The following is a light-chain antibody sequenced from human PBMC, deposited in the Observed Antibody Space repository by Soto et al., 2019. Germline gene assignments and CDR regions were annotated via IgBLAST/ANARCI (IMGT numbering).Light chain of an antibody. CDR2: SAF. CDR3: QHYDNSLYT. Sequence: EIVLTQSPDTLSLSPGEGATLSSRASQSLSSSYFAWYQQKAGQPPRLLIYSAFSRATGIPDRFSGSRSGTDFTLTISRLEPEDFAVYYCQHYDNSLYTFGQGTKLEV. V-gene: IGKV3-20*01. CDR1: QSLSSSY. J-gene: IGKJ2*01.